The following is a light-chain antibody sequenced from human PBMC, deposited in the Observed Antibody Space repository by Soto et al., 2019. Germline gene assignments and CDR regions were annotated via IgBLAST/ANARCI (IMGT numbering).Light chain of an antibody. CDR3: QQYDNLPLT. Sequence: DIQMTQSPSSLSASVGDRATITCQASQDIKNYLNWYQQKSGKAPKLLIYDASDLETGVPSRFSGSGSGTDFTFTISSLQPEDIATYYCQQYDNLPLTFGGGTKVEIK. CDR1: QDIKNY. J-gene: IGKJ4*01. CDR2: DAS. V-gene: IGKV1-33*01.